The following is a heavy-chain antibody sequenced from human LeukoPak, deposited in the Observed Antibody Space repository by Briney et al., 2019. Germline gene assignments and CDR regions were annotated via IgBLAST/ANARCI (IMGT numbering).Heavy chain of an antibody. CDR3: ARCQPLAKHMDV. V-gene: IGHV3-23*01. CDR2: ISGSGVMT. CDR1: GFTFSNYA. Sequence: GGSLRLSCAASGFTFSNYAMSWVRQAPGKGLEWVSGISGSGVMTYYADSVKGRFTISRDNSKNTLYLQMNSLRAEDTAVYYCARCQPLAKHMDVWGKGTTVTISS. J-gene: IGHJ6*03.